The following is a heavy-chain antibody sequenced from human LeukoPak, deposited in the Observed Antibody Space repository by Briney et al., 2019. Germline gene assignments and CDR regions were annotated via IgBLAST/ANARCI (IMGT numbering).Heavy chain of an antibody. CDR3: ATMRAIVGATSYYFDY. Sequence: GASVKVSCKVSGYTLTELSMHWVRQAPGKGLEWMGGFDPEDGETIYAQKFQGRVTMTEDTSTDTAYMELSSLRSEDTAVYYCATMRAIVGATSYYFDYWGQGTLVTVSS. V-gene: IGHV1-24*01. CDR1: GYTLTELS. CDR2: FDPEDGET. J-gene: IGHJ4*02. D-gene: IGHD1-26*01.